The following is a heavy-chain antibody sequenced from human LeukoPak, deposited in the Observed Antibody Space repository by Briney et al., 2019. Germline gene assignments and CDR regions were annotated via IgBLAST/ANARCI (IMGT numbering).Heavy chain of an antibody. J-gene: IGHJ4*02. V-gene: IGHV4-59*01. CDR3: ASFQHFYYFDY. CDR2: IFYSGTT. Sequence: SETLSLTCTVSGGSISSYYWSWIRQPPGKGLEWIGFIFYSGTTNYNPSLKSRVTISVDTSKNQFSLKLSSVTAADTAVYYCASFQHFYYFDYWGQGTLVTVSS. CDR1: GGSISSYY. D-gene: IGHD3-3*02.